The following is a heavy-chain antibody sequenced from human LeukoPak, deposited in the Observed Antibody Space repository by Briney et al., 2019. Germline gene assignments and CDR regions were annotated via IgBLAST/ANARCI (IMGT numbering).Heavy chain of an antibody. CDR2: IGGSGSPK. V-gene: IGHV3-23*01. J-gene: IGHJ4*02. CDR3: VKDFDY. Sequence: GGSLRLSCAASGFTFSNYAMSWVRQTPGKGLEWVSTIGGSGSPKFYRDSVKGRFTISRDNSRNTLHLQMNSLSAEDSALYYCVKDFDYWGQGTPVTVSS. CDR1: GFTFSNYA.